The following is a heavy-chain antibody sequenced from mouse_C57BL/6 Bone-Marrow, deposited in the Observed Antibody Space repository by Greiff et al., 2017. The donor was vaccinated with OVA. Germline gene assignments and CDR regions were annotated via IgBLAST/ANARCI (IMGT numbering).Heavy chain of an antibody. V-gene: IGHV1-81*01. D-gene: IGHD1-1*01. J-gene: IGHJ3*01. CDR1: GYTFTSYG. CDR2: IYPRSGNT. Sequence: VKLMESGAELARPGASVKLSCKASGYTFTSYGISWVKQRTGQGLEWIGEIYPRSGNTYYNEKFKGKATLTADKSSSTAYMELRSLTSEDSAVYFCAREAYYWFAYWGQGTLVTVSA. CDR3: AREAYYWFAY.